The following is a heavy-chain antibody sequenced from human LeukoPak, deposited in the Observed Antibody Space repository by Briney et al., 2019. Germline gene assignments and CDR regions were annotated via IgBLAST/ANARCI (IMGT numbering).Heavy chain of an antibody. Sequence: ASVKVSCKVSEYNLTELSMHWVRQAPGKGLEWMGGFDPEDGETIYAQKFQGRVTMTEDTSTDTAYMELSSLRSEDTAVYYCATGRSGSYYYYFDYWGQGTLVTVSS. J-gene: IGHJ4*02. V-gene: IGHV1-24*01. D-gene: IGHD1-26*01. CDR1: EYNLTELS. CDR2: FDPEDGET. CDR3: ATGRSGSYYYYFDY.